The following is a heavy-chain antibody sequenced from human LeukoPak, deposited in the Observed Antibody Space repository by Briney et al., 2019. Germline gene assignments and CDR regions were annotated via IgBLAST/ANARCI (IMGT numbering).Heavy chain of an antibody. Sequence: ASVKVSCKASGYTFTSYAMHWVRQAPGQGLEWMGWINAGNGNTKYSQKFQGRVTITRDTSASTAYMELSSLRSEDTAVYYCASGGIRYFVFKDAFDIWGQGTMVTVSS. V-gene: IGHV1-3*01. CDR2: INAGNGNT. CDR3: ASGGIRYFVFKDAFDI. CDR1: GYTFTSYA. J-gene: IGHJ3*02. D-gene: IGHD3-9*01.